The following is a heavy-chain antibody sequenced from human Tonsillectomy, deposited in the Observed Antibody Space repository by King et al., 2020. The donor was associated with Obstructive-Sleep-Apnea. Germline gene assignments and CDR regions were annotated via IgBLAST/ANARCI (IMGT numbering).Heavy chain of an antibody. CDR1: GFSFNLYG. D-gene: IGHD1-26*01. CDR2: ISYDGSKI. V-gene: IGHV3-30*18. CDR3: AKKVSGSFYNPPDS. J-gene: IGHJ4*02. Sequence: VQLVESGGGVVQPGRSLRLSCAASGFSFNLYGMHWVRQAPGKGLEWVAVISYDGSKIYYEDSVKGRFTISRDNSKKTLYLQMNSLRGEETAVYYCAKKVSGSFYNPPDSWGQGTLVTVSS.